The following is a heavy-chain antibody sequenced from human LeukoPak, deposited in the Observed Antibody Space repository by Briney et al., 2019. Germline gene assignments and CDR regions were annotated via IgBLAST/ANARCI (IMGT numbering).Heavy chain of an antibody. CDR3: ARGAYDFWSGYRYYYYMDV. D-gene: IGHD3-3*01. CDR2: IIPIFGTA. CDR1: GGTFSSYA. Sequence: ASVKVSCKASGGTFSSYAISWVRQAPGQGLEWMGGIIPIFGTANYAQKFQGRVTITTDESTSTAYMELSILRSEDTAVYYCARGAYDFWSGYRYYYYMDVWGKGTTVTVSS. V-gene: IGHV1-69*05. J-gene: IGHJ6*03.